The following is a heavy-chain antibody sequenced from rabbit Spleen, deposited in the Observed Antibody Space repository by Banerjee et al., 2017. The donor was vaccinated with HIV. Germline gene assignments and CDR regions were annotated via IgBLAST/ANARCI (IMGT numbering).Heavy chain of an antibody. CDR3: ARNYVNAFDP. D-gene: IGHD1-1*01. V-gene: IGHV1S45*01. J-gene: IGHJ2*01. Sequence: QEQLVESGGGLVKPEGSLKLSCTASGFSFSFNSYICWVRQAPGKGLEWIGCIYTGDDSTYFASWAKGRFTISKTSSTTVTLQMTSLTAADTATYFCARNYVNAFDPWGQGTLVTV. CDR1: GFSFSFNSY. CDR2: IYTGDDST.